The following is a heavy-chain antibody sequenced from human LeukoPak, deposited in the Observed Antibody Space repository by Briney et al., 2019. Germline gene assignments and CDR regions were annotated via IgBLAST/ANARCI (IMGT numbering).Heavy chain of an antibody. CDR2: ISYDGSNK. D-gene: IGHD6-13*01. Sequence: GGSLRLSCSASGFTFSSYGMHWVRQAPGKGLEWVAVISYDGSNKYYADSVKGRFTISRDNSKNTLYLQMNGLRAEDTAVYYCAKDLEKGSSWYYFDYWGQGTLVSVCS. J-gene: IGHJ4*02. CDR1: GFTFSSYG. V-gene: IGHV3-30*18. CDR3: AKDLEKGSSWYYFDY.